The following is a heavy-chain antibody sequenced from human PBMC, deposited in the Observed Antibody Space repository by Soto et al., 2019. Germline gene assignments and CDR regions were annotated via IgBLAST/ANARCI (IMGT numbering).Heavy chain of an antibody. V-gene: IGHV3-48*04. D-gene: IGHD5-18*01. CDR2: ISSSGSSI. CDR3: ARVRYSYGYGMDV. J-gene: IGHJ6*02. CDR1: GFSLSGYS. Sequence: GGSLRLSCAASGFSLSGYSLSWVRQAPGKGLEWVSYISSSGSSIYYADSVKGRFSISRDNAKNSLYLQMNSLRAEDTAVYYCARVRYSYGYGMDVWGQGTTVTV.